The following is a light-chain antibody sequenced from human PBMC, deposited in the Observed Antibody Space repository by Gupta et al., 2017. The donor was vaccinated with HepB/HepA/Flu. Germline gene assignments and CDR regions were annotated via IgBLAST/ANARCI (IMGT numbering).Light chain of an antibody. CDR3: KAVRNWPPFT. J-gene: IGKJ4*01. Sequence: EIVLTQSPATLSLSPGERATLSCRPSQSVSIYLAWYQQKPGQAPRLLIYDASNRDTGIPARFSGSGSGKDLTLTSSSREQEDFAVYYCKAVRNWPPFTFGGGTRVDVK. CDR2: DAS. V-gene: IGKV3-11*01. CDR1: QSVSIY.